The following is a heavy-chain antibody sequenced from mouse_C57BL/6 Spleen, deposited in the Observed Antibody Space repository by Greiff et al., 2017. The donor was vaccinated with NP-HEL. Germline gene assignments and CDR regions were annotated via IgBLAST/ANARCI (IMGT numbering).Heavy chain of an antibody. D-gene: IGHD2-2*01. CDR2: IRSKSNNYAT. J-gene: IGHJ3*01. CDR3: VRQSETGYDGFAY. V-gene: IGHV10-1*01. CDR1: GFSFNTYA. Sequence: EVKLMESGGGLVQPKGSLKLSCAASGFSFNTYAMNWVRQAPGKGLEWVARIRSKSNNYATYYADSVKDRFTISRDDSESMLYLQRNNLKTEDTALYYCVRQSETGYDGFAYWGQGTLVTVSA.